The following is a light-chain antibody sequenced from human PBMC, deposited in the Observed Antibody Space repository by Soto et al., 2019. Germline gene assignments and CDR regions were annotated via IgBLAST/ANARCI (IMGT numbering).Light chain of an antibody. V-gene: IGKV1-6*01. CDR1: QGIRND. CDR2: AAS. Sequence: AIQMTQSPSSLSASVGDRVTITCRASQGIRNDLGWYQQKPGKAPNLLIYAASTLQSGVPSRFSGSGSGTDFTLTISSLQPEDSETYYCLQDYNYPRTFGQGTKVDIK. J-gene: IGKJ1*01. CDR3: LQDYNYPRT.